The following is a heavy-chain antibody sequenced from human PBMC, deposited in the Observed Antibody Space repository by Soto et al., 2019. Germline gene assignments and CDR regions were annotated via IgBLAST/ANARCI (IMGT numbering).Heavy chain of an antibody. CDR3: ARGRGGYCSGGICYRLLDP. Sequence: DSVKVSCKASGYTFTNYETIWVRQATGEGLEWMGWMNHTSGDTVYAQKFQGRLTMTRDTSISTAYMELSSLTSEDTAVYYCARGRGGYCSGGICYRLLDPWGQGTLVTV. V-gene: IGHV1-8*01. CDR2: MNHTSGDT. J-gene: IGHJ5*02. CDR1: GYTFTNYE. D-gene: IGHD2-15*01.